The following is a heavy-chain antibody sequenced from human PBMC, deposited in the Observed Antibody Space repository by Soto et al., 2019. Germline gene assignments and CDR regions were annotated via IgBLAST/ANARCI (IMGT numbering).Heavy chain of an antibody. CDR3: ARASYGYRYYYYGMDV. V-gene: IGHV4-59*01. Sequence: PSENLSLTCPVAGGNIIRYYASLIRPPPGKGLEWIGYIYYSGSTNYNPSLKSRVTISVDTSKNQFSLKLSSVTAADTAVYYCARASYGYRYYYYGMDVWGQGTTVTVSS. J-gene: IGHJ6*02. CDR2: IYYSGST. D-gene: IGHD5-18*01. CDR1: GGNIIRYY.